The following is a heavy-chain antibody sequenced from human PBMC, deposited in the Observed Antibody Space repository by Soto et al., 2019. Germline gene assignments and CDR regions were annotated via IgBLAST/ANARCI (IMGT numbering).Heavy chain of an antibody. CDR1: GFTFDDYA. D-gene: IGHD2-2*01. CDR3: AKDIRQLHHWGMDV. Sequence: QPGGSLRLSCAASGFTFDDYAMHWVRQAPGKGLEWVSGISWNSGSIGYADSVKGRFTISRDNAKNSLYLQMNSLRAEDTALYYCAKDIRQLHHWGMDVWGQGTTVTVSS. CDR2: ISWNSGSI. V-gene: IGHV3-9*01. J-gene: IGHJ6*02.